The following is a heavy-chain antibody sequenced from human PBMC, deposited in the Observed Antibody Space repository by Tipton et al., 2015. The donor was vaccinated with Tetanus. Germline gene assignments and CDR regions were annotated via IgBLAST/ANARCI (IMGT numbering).Heavy chain of an antibody. CDR1: GGSVSSGSYY. Sequence: LRLSCTVSGGSVSSGSYYWSWIRQPPGKGLEWIGYIYYSGSTNYNPSLKSRVTISVDTSKNQFSLKLSPVTAADTAVYYCASGIEYYSYGMDVWGQGTTVTVSS. V-gene: IGHV4-61*01. D-gene: IGHD1-14*01. CDR3: ASGIEYYSYGMDV. CDR2: IYYSGST. J-gene: IGHJ6*02.